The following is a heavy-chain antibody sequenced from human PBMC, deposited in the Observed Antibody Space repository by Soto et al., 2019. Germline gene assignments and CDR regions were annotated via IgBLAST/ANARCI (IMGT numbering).Heavy chain of an antibody. D-gene: IGHD3-10*01. J-gene: IGHJ4*02. CDR3: ARERKDDASGIYLYYFEY. CDR2: IGTGGDT. V-gene: IGHV3-13*04. CDR1: GFTFSTYD. Sequence: EVQLVESGGGLVQPGGSLRLSCAASGFTFSTYDFHWVRQAAGEGLEWVSAIGTGGDTYYADSVKGRFTISRDNAKNSLYLQMNSLSVDDTAVYYCARERKDDASGIYLYYFEYWGQGTLVTVSS.